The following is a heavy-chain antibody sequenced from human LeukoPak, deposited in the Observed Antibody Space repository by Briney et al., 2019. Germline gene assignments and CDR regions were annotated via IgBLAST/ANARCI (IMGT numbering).Heavy chain of an antibody. CDR2: ISYDGSNK. J-gene: IGHJ4*02. V-gene: IGHV3-30*03. Sequence: PGGSLRLSCAASGFTSSSYGMHWVRQAPGKGLEWVAVISYDGSNKYYADSVKGRFTISRDNSKNTLYLQMNSLRAEDTAVYYCARYSSGWYYFDYWGQGTLVTVSS. CDR1: GFTSSSYG. D-gene: IGHD6-19*01. CDR3: ARYSSGWYYFDY.